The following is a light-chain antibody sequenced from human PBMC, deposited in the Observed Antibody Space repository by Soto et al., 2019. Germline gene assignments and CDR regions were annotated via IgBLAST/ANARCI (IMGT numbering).Light chain of an antibody. CDR2: GAS. CDR3: QQYGTSPYT. Sequence: EIVLTQSPGTLSLSPGERATLSCRASQSVDSSNLALYQQKPGQAPRLLIYGASSWATGIPARFSGSGSETDFTLTISRLEPEDFAMYYCQQYGTSPYTFGQGTKLEIK. V-gene: IGKV3-20*01. CDR1: QSVDSSN. J-gene: IGKJ2*01.